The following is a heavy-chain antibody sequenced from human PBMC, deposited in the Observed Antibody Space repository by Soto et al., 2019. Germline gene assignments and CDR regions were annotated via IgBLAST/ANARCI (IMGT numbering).Heavy chain of an antibody. CDR3: ATIVGALYYYYGMDV. D-gene: IGHD1-26*01. V-gene: IGHV1-69*06. CDR2: LIPIFGTA. Sequence: QVQLVQSGAEVKKPGSSVKVSCKASGGTFSSYAISWVRQAPGQGLEWMGGLIPIFGTANYEQKFQARVKIPADKPTNTAYMELRSLRSEDPAVYYCATIVGALYYYYGMDVWGQGTTVTVSS. J-gene: IGHJ6*02. CDR1: GGTFSSYA.